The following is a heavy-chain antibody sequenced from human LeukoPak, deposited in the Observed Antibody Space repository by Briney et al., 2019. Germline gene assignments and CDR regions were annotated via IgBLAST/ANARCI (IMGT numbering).Heavy chain of an antibody. CDR2: ISFDGNNE. Sequence: GRSLRLSCAASGFTFSSYAMHWVRQAPGKGLEWVAAISFDGNNEYYAASVKGRFTISRDNSKNTLSLQMNSLRAEDTAVDYCAGNYGPYYFDYWGQGTLVTVSS. CDR1: GFTFSSYA. V-gene: IGHV3-30-3*01. D-gene: IGHD3-10*01. CDR3: AGNYGPYYFDY. J-gene: IGHJ4*02.